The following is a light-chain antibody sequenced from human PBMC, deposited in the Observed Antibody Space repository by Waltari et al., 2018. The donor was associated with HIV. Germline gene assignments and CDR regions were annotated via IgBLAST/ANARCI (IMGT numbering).Light chain of an antibody. J-gene: IGKJ4*01. CDR1: QTISSNY. V-gene: IGKV3-20*01. Sequence: EIVLTQSPGALSFFPGERATLSCRASQTISSNYLAWYQYKPGQAPRLLIYDASMRATAIPARCSGGGSGTDFTLTINRLEPEDFAVYYCQQYHGSPLTFGGGTTVE. CDR2: DAS. CDR3: QQYHGSPLT.